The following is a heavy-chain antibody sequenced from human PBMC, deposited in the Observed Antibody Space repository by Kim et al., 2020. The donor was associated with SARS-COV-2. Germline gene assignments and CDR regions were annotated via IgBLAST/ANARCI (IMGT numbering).Heavy chain of an antibody. CDR3: ARNLGVRGKVWFDP. J-gene: IGHJ5*02. V-gene: IGHV4-39*01. D-gene: IGHD3-16*01. Sequence: NPSLKSRDTISVDKSKNQFSLKLSSVTAADTAVYYCARNLGVRGKVWFDPWGQGTLVTVSS.